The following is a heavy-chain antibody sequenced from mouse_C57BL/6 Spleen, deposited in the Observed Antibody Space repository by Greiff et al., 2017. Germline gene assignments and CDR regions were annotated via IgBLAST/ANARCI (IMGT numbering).Heavy chain of an antibody. CDR3: ARLYGGFDY. CDR1: GYTFPSYW. V-gene: IGHV1-61*01. J-gene: IGHJ2*01. CDR2: IYPSDSET. D-gene: IGHD1-1*01. Sequence: QVQLQQPGAELVRPGSSVKLSCKASGYTFPSYWMDWVKQRPGQGLEWIGNIYPSDSETHYNQKFKDKATLTVDKSSSTAYMQLSSLTSEDSAVYYCARLYGGFDYWGQGTTLTVSS.